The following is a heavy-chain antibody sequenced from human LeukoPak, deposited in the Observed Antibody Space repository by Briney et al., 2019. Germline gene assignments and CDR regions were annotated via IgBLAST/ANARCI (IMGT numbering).Heavy chain of an antibody. V-gene: IGHV3-7*01. Sequence: AGSLRLSCAASGFTFRSYWMNWVRQAAGKGLEWVAKVKQGGGEKYYVGSVKGRFTISRANAKNSLYLQMNSLRAEDTAVYYCARGGSRWYDAFDIWGQGTMVTVSS. J-gene: IGHJ3*02. CDR1: GFTFRSYW. CDR3: ARGGSRWYDAFDI. D-gene: IGHD2-15*01. CDR2: VKQGGGEK.